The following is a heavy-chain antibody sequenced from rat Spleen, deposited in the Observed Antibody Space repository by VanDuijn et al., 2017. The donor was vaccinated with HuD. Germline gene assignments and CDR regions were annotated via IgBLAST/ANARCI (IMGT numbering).Heavy chain of an antibody. V-gene: IGHV2-32*01. CDR3: ASLTTGIPLDYWYFDF. CDR1: GLSLHRYH. D-gene: IGHD1-9*01. J-gene: IGHJ1*01. CDR2: MWSDGDT. Sequence: QVQLKESGPGLVQPSQTLSLTCTVSGLSLHRYHVHWVRQPPGKGLEWMGVMWSDGDTSYNSALKSRLSISRDTSKSQVFLKMSSLQTEDTATYYCASLTTGIPLDYWYFDFWGPGTMVTVSS.